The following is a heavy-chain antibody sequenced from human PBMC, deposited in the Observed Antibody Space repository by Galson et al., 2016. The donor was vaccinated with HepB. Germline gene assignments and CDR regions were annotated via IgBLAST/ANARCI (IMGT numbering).Heavy chain of an antibody. CDR1: GFSFQEYG. V-gene: IGHV3-74*01. J-gene: IGHJ4*02. CDR3: ARAWPSVGANY. CDR2: INTDGSNI. Sequence: SLRLSCAASGFSFQEYGMHWVRQAPGKGLVWVSRINTDGSNINYADSVKGRFSISRDNANNTLYLQMNSLRAEDTALYYCARAWPSVGANYWGQGTLVTVSS. D-gene: IGHD1-26*01.